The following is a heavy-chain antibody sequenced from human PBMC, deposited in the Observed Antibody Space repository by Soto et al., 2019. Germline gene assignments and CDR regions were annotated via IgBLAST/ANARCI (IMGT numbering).Heavy chain of an antibody. Sequence: SETLSLTCTVSGGSISSYYWSWIRQPPGKGLEWIGYIYYSGSTNYNPSLKSRVTISVDTSKNQFSLKLSSVTAADTAVYYCARGGSVVVAATPTEYFQHWGQGTLVTVSS. V-gene: IGHV4-59*01. D-gene: IGHD2-15*01. CDR1: GGSISSYY. CDR2: IYYSGST. CDR3: ARGGSVVVAATPTEYFQH. J-gene: IGHJ1*01.